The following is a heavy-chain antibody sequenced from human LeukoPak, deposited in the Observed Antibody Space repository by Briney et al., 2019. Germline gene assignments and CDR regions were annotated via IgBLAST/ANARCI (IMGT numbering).Heavy chain of an antibody. V-gene: IGHV3-30*02. J-gene: IGHJ3*02. CDR1: GFTFSSFG. CDR3: AKGRIQLRSTDAFDI. Sequence: GGSLRLSCAASGFTFSSFGMHWVRQAPGKGLEWVAFIRYDGSNKYYADSVKGRFTISRDNSKNTLYLQMNSLRAEDTAVYYCAKGRIQLRSTDAFDIWGQGTMVTVSS. CDR2: IRYDGSNK. D-gene: IGHD5-18*01.